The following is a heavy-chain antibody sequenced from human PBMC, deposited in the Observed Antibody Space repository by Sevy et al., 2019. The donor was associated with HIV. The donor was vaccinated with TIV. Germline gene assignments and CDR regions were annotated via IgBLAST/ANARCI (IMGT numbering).Heavy chain of an antibody. V-gene: IGHV4-39*02. D-gene: IGHD5-12*01. Sequence: SESLSLTCSVSGGTIVSSGHYWGWIRQTPGKGLEWIGSIYYNGHTYYSPSLKSRLTISIDTSKNQFSLNLSSVTAAGTAIYFCAREAGGYYYDYGMDVWGQGTTVTVSS. CDR2: IYYNGHT. CDR3: AREAGGYYYDYGMDV. J-gene: IGHJ6*02. CDR1: GGTIVSSGHY.